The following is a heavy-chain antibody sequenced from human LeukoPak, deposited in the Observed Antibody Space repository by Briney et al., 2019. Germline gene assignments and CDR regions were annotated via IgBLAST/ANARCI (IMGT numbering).Heavy chain of an antibody. J-gene: IGHJ6*03. CDR1: GYTFTGYY. D-gene: IGHD2-2*01. CDR3: ARDLLGCSSTSCSPQKYYYYYMDV. CDR2: INPNSGGT. V-gene: IGHV1-2*02. Sequence: ASVKVSCKASGYTFTGYYMHWVRQAPGQGLEWMGWINPNSGGTNYAQKFQGRVTMTRDTSISTAYMELSRLRSDDTAVYYCARDLLGCSSTSCSPQKYYYYYMDVWGKGTTVTVSS.